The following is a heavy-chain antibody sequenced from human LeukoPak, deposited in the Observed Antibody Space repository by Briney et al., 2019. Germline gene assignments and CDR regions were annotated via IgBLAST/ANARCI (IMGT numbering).Heavy chain of an antibody. CDR1: GGSTSSYS. Sequence: PSETLSLTCTVPGGSTSSYSWSWIRQPAGKGLECIGHISPSGSTNYNPSLKSRVTMSVDTSKNQFSLKLSSATAADTAVYYCARQELYYYYMDVWGKGTTVTVSS. CDR3: ARQELYYYYMDV. V-gene: IGHV4-4*07. D-gene: IGHD1-7*01. CDR2: ISPSGST. J-gene: IGHJ6*03.